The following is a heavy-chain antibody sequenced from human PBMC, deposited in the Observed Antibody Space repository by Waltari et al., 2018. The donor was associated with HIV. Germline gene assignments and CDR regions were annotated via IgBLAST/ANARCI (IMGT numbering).Heavy chain of an antibody. CDR2: IYYSGST. J-gene: IGHJ5*02. D-gene: IGHD3-22*01. CDR1: DGPISSTSYS. CDR3: ARLRGRGGITMIVPRFDP. V-gene: IGHV4-39*01. Sequence: QLQLQESGPGLVKPSETLSLTGTVSDGPISSTSYSWGWIRQPPGKGLEWIGTIYYSGSTYYNPSLKSRVTISVDTSKNQFSLKLSSVTAADTAVYYCARLRGRGGITMIVPRFDPWGQGTLVTVSS.